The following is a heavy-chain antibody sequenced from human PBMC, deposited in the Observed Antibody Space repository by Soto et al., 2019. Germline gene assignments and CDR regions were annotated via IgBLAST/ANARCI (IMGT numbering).Heavy chain of an antibody. D-gene: IGHD3-10*01. V-gene: IGHV3-74*01. J-gene: IGHJ6*04. CDR2: IDNAGTDS. CDR1: GFTLSGRS. Sequence: EVQLVESGGGLVQPGGSLRLSCAASGFTLSGRSMHWVRQAPGKRLVWVSGIDNAGTDSTYADSVKGRFTSSRDNAKNMLYLQMNSLRVEDTAVYYCARGWFGPDVWGKGTTVTVSS. CDR3: ARGWFGPDV.